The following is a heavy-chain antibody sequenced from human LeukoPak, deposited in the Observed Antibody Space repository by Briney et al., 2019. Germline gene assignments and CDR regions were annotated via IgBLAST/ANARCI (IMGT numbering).Heavy chain of an antibody. V-gene: IGHV1-2*02. Sequence: EASVKVSCKASGYTFTGYYMHWVRQAPGQGLEWMGWINPNSGGTNYAQKFQGRVTMTRDTSISTAYMELSRLRSDDTAVYYCARDPWATGPSDYWGQGTLVTVSS. CDR3: ARDPWATGPSDY. CDR1: GYTFTGYY. J-gene: IGHJ4*02. CDR2: INPNSGGT. D-gene: IGHD5-12*01.